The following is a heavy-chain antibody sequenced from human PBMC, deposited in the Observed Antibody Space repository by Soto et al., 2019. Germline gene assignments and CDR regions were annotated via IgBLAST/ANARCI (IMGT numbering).Heavy chain of an antibody. CDR1: GGSISSYY. CDR2: IYHSGSS. Sequence: SETLSLTCTVSGGSISSYYWSWIRQPPGKGLEWIGYIYHSGSSNYNPSLRSRVTISVDASKNQFSVKVSSVTATDTAVYYCARSVGDYYYGMDVWGQGTTVTVSS. D-gene: IGHD1-26*01. V-gene: IGHV4-4*08. J-gene: IGHJ6*02. CDR3: ARSVGDYYYGMDV.